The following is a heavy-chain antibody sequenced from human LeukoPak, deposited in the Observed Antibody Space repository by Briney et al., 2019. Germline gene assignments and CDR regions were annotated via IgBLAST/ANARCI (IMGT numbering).Heavy chain of an antibody. CDR1: GGSISSSNW. D-gene: IGHD3-22*01. Sequence: SQTLSLICAVSGGSISSSNWWSWVRQPPGKGLEWIGEIYHSGSTNYNPSLKSRVTISVDTSKNQFSLKLSSVTAADTAVYYCARGGGGSSGYYPLDYWGQGTLVTVSS. V-gene: IGHV4-4*02. J-gene: IGHJ4*02. CDR2: IYHSGST. CDR3: ARGGGGSSGYYPLDY.